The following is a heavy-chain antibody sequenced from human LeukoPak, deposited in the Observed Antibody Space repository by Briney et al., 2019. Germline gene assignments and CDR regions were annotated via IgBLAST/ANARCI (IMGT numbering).Heavy chain of an antibody. Sequence: PGGSLRLSCAASGFTFSSYEMNWARQAPGKGLEWVSYISSSGSTIYYADSVKGRFTISRDNAKNSLYLQMNSLGAEDTAVYYCARVGIQLWLQDYYYGMDVWGKGTTVTVSS. D-gene: IGHD5-18*01. CDR3: ARVGIQLWLQDYYYGMDV. CDR1: GFTFSSYE. CDR2: ISSSGSTI. V-gene: IGHV3-48*03. J-gene: IGHJ6*04.